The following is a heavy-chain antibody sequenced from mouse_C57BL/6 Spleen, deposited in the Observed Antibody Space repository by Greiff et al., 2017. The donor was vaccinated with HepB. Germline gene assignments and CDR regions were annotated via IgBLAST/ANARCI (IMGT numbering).Heavy chain of an antibody. CDR2: INPNYGTT. D-gene: IGHD3-2*02. V-gene: IGHV1-39*01. CDR1: GYSFTDYN. CDR3: ASTAQGAPYYFDY. J-gene: IGHJ2*01. Sequence: EVQLVESGPELVKPGASVKISCKASGYSFTDYNMNWVKQSNGKSLEWIGVINPNYGTTSYNQKFKGKATLTVDQSSSTAYMQLNSLTSEDSAVYYCASTAQGAPYYFDYWGQGTTLTVSS.